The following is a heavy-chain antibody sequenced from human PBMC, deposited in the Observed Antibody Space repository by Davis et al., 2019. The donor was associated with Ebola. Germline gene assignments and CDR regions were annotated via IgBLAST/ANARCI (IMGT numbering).Heavy chain of an antibody. CDR2: ISYDGSNK. CDR3: AKGPYDFWSGYYGDYFDY. J-gene: IGHJ4*02. Sequence: PGGSLRLSCAASGFTFSSYGMHWVRQAPGKGLEWVAVISYDGSNKYYADSVKGRFTISRDNSKNTLYLQMNSLRAEDTAVYYCAKGPYDFWSGYYGDYFDYWGQGTLVTVSS. V-gene: IGHV3-30*18. CDR1: GFTFSSYG. D-gene: IGHD3-3*01.